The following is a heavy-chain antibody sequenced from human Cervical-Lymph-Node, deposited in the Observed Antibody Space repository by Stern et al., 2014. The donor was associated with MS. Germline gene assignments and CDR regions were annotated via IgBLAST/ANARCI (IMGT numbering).Heavy chain of an antibody. CDR2: INSDGSST. Sequence: EVQLVESGGGLVQPGGSLRLSCAASGFTFSSYWMHWVRQAPGKGLVWVSRINSDGSSTSYADSVKGRFTIARDNAKNTLYLQMNSLRAEDTAVYYCARDRPPSYYKDVGMDVWGQGTTVTVSS. D-gene: IGHD3-10*01. CDR3: ARDRPPSYYKDVGMDV. V-gene: IGHV3-74*01. CDR1: GFTFSSYW. J-gene: IGHJ6*02.